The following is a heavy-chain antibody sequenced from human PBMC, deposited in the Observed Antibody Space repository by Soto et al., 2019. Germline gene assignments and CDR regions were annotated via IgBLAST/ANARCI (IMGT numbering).Heavy chain of an antibody. CDR2: IWYDGSRT. D-gene: IGHD3-16*01. J-gene: IGHJ4*02. V-gene: IGHV3-30*02. CDR1: GFTFSSYG. Sequence: GGSLRLSCAAAGFTFSSYGMHWVRQAPGKGLEGAAVIWYDGSRTNYADSVKGRFTISRDNSKNTLFLQMNGLRGEDTAVYYCAKEGHSYALDYWGQGALVTVSS. CDR3: AKEGHSYALDY.